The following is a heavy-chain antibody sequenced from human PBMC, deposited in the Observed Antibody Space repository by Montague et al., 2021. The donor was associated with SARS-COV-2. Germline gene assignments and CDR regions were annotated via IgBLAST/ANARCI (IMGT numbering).Heavy chain of an antibody. CDR3: ARAYYDFWSGYFPDHYYYGMDV. CDR1: GFTFSSYA. CDR2: ISYDGSNK. J-gene: IGHJ6*02. Sequence: SLRLSCAASGFTFSSYAMHWVRQAPGKGLEWVAVISYDGSNKYYADSVKGRFTISRDNSKNTLYLQMNSLRAEDTAVYYCARAYYDFWSGYFPDHYYYGMDVWGQGTTVTVSS. D-gene: IGHD3-3*01. V-gene: IGHV3-30-3*01.